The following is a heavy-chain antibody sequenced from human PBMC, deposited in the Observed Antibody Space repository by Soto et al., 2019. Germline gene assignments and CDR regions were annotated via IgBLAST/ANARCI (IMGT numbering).Heavy chain of an antibody. D-gene: IGHD5-18*01. CDR2: IIPIFGTA. Sequence: ASVKVSCKASGGTFSSYAISWVRQAPGQGLEWMGGIIPIFGTANYAQKFQGRVTITADESTSTAYMELSSLRSEDTAVYYCARFLVDTPYGMDVWGQGTTVTVSS. J-gene: IGHJ6*02. CDR3: ARFLVDTPYGMDV. CDR1: GGTFSSYA. V-gene: IGHV1-69*13.